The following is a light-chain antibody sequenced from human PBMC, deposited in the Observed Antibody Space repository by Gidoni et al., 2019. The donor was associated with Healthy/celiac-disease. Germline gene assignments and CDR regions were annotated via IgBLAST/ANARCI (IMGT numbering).Light chain of an antibody. J-gene: IGKJ5*01. CDR1: QGISNY. CDR3: QKYNRALYT. V-gene: IGKV1-27*01. CDR2: ASS. Sequence: DIKMTQSPSSLSASVGDRVTITCRASQGISNYLAWYQQKPGKVPKLLTYASSTLQSGVPSRFSGRSSGTDFTLTISSLQPEDVSTYYCQKYNRALYTFGQGTRLEIK.